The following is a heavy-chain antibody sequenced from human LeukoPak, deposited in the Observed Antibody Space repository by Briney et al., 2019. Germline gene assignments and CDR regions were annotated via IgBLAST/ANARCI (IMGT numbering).Heavy chain of an antibody. CDR2: INLSNGGT. J-gene: IGHJ5*02. CDR3: ATLGLDP. CDR1: GNTFTGYY. V-gene: IGHV1-2*02. Sequence: GASVKVSCKASGNTFTGYYIHWVRQAPGQGLEWMGWINLSNGGTKFAQKFQGRVTMTRDTSINTAYMELSSMTSDDTAVNYCATLGLDPWGQGTLVTISS.